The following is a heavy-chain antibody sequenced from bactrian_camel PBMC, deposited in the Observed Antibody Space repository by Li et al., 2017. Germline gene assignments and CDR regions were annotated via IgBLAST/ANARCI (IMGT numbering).Heavy chain of an antibody. Sequence: VQLVESGGGLVQPGGSLRLSCAASGFLFGSYDMSWVRLAPGKGLGWVSSINSGAGSTYYANSVKGRFTIARDNTKNTVYLQILTLKSEDTALYYCAAGPWYTDEYKYWGQGTQVTVS. CDR3: AAGPWYTDEYKY. J-gene: IGHJ4*01. V-gene: IGHV3S40*01. CDR2: INSGAGST. CDR1: GFLFGSYD. D-gene: IGHD6*01.